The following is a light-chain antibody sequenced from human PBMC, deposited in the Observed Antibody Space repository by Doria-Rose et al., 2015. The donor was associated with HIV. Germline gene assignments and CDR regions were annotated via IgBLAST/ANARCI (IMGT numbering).Light chain of an antibody. V-gene: IGKV4-1*01. CDR2: WSS. J-gene: IGKJ3*01. CDR3: QQYYDTPS. Sequence: DIRVTQSPESLGMSLVERATLNCKSNQSLLYTSKNYLAWNQQKPEQRPMLWIYWSSTRQSRVAARFSGSGSGTDYTLTISSLEAEDVAVYYCQQYYDTPSFGPGTTVDIK. CDR1: QSLLYTSKNY.